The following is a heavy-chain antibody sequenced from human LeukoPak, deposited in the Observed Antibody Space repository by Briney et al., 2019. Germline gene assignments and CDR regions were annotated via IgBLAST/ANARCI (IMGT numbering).Heavy chain of an antibody. V-gene: IGHV1-18*01. D-gene: IGHD3-3*01. CDR1: GYTFTSYG. Sequence: ASVKVSCKASGYTFTSYGISWVRQAPGQGLEWMGWISAYNGNTNYAQKPQGRVTMTTDTSTSTAYMELRSLRSDDTAVYYCAREVRARYDFWSGYYPDFDFWGQGTLVTVSS. J-gene: IGHJ4*02. CDR2: ISAYNGNT. CDR3: AREVRARYDFWSGYYPDFDF.